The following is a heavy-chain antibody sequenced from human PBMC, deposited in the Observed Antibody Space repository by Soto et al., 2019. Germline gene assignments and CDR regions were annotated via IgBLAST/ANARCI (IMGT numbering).Heavy chain of an antibody. J-gene: IGHJ6*02. CDR2: IWHDGNNK. Sequence: QVQLVESGGGVVQPGRSLRLSCAASGFTFSNYGMHWVRQAPGKGLEWVAIIWHDGNNKYYADSVRGRFIISRDNSKNRLYLQMNSLRAEDTAVYYCASDLVGASDSYGLDVWGQGTPVNVSS. D-gene: IGHD1-26*01. CDR3: ASDLVGASDSYGLDV. CDR1: GFTFSNYG. V-gene: IGHV3-33*01.